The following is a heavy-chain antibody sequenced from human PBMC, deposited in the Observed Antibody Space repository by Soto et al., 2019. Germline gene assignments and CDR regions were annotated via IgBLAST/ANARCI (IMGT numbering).Heavy chain of an antibody. J-gene: IGHJ4*02. Sequence: QVQLVESGGGVVQPGRSLRLSCAASGCTFSSYGMHWVRQAPGKGLEWVAVIWYDGSNKYYADSVKGRFTISRDNSKNTLYLQMNSLRAEDTAVYYCARGCSTSCYAGFDYWGQGTLVTVSS. CDR1: GCTFSSYG. CDR3: ARGCSTSCYAGFDY. V-gene: IGHV3-33*01. CDR2: IWYDGSNK. D-gene: IGHD2-2*01.